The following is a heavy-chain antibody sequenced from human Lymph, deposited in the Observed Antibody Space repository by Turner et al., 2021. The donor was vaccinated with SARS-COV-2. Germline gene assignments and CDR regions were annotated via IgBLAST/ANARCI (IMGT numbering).Heavy chain of an antibody. Sequence: QVQLVESGGGVVQPGRYLSLYCAASGLTFSSYGMHWVRQAPGKGLEWVAVISYDGSNIYYADAVKCRFTISRDNSKNTLYLQMNSLRAEDTAVYYCAKEDQTQSSSWYEVVDYWCQGTLVTVSS. CDR2: ISYDGSNI. V-gene: IGHV3-30*18. D-gene: IGHD6-13*01. CDR1: GLTFSSYG. CDR3: AKEDQTQSSSWYEVVDY. J-gene: IGHJ4*02.